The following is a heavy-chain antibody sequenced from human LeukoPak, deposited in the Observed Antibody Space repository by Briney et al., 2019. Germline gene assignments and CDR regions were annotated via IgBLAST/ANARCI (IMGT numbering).Heavy chain of an antibody. J-gene: IGHJ4*02. Sequence: GASVKVSCKASGYTFTGYYMHWVRQAPGQGLEWMGRIIPIFGTASYAQKFQGRVTITTDESTSIAYMELSSLRSEDTAVYYCARDLRPSITIFGVVTPEYYFDYWGQGTLVTVSS. CDR2: IIPIFGTA. CDR3: ARDLRPSITIFGVVTPEYYFDY. V-gene: IGHV1-69*05. D-gene: IGHD3-3*01. CDR1: GYTFTGYY.